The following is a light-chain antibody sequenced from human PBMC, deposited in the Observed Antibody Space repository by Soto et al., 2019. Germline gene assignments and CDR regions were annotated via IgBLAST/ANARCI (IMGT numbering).Light chain of an antibody. J-gene: IGKJ5*01. CDR2: DVS. CDR1: QGVTTN. Sequence: EIVMTQSPGTLSVSPGERLTLSCRAAQGVTTNFAWYQQKSGQSPRLLIYDVSIRATGVPARFSGTGSETDFTLTISGLKSEDSAVYFCQQYNNWPFSFGQGTRLEIK. CDR3: QQYNNWPFS. V-gene: IGKV3-15*01.